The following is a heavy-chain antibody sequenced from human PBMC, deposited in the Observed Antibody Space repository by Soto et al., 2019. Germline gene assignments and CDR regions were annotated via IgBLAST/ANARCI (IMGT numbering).Heavy chain of an antibody. Sequence: GGSLRLSCAASGFTFSNAWMNWVRQAPGKGLEWVGRIKSKTDGGTTDYAAPVKGRFTISRDDSKNTLYLQMSSLKTEDTAVYYCTTVFDDSSGSLWFDPWGQGTLVTVSS. D-gene: IGHD3-22*01. V-gene: IGHV3-15*07. CDR2: IKSKTDGGTT. CDR1: GFTFSNAW. J-gene: IGHJ5*02. CDR3: TTVFDDSSGSLWFDP.